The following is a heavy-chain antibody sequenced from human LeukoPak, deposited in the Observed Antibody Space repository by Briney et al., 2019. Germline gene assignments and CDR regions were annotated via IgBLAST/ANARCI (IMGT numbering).Heavy chain of an antibody. CDR1: GYTFTSYG. Sequence: ASVKVSCKASGYTFTSYGISWVRQAPGQGLEWMGWISAYNGNTNYAQKLQGRVTMTTDTSTSTAYMELRSLRSDDTAVYYCARDFYCSSTSCPDAFDIWGQGTMVTVSS. CDR2: ISAYNGNT. J-gene: IGHJ3*02. D-gene: IGHD2-2*01. CDR3: ARDFYCSSTSCPDAFDI. V-gene: IGHV1-18*01.